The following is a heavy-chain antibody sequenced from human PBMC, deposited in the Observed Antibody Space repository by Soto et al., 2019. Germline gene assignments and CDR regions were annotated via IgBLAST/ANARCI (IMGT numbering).Heavy chain of an antibody. CDR1: GFTFSSYS. CDR2: ISSSSSYI. Sequence: GGSLRLSCAASGFTFSSYSMNWVRQAPGKGPEWVSSISSSSSYIYYADSVKGRFTISRDNAKNSLYLQMNSLRAEDTAVYYCARDRGGFYDFWSGPMDVWGKGTTVTVSS. D-gene: IGHD3-3*01. V-gene: IGHV3-21*01. J-gene: IGHJ6*03. CDR3: ARDRGGFYDFWSGPMDV.